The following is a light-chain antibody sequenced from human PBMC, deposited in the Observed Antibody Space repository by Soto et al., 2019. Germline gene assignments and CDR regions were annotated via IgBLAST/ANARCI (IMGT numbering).Light chain of an antibody. CDR3: QQANSFPLT. J-gene: IGKJ4*01. Sequence: SLMIQSPCSLSETVGDRVTITCRASQGIRNDLGWYQQKPGKAPKLLIYAASSFQSGVPSRFSGSGSGTDFTLTISSLQPEDFATYYCQQANSFPLTFGGGTKVDI. V-gene: IGKV1-6*01. CDR1: QGIRND. CDR2: AAS.